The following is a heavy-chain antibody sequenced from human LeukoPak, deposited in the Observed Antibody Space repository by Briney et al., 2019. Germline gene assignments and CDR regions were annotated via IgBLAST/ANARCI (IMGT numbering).Heavy chain of an antibody. D-gene: IGHD3-3*01. CDR3: AKTVLRFLEWFPYDY. Sequence: GGSLRLSCAASGFTFSSYAMSWVRRAPGKGLEWVSAISGSGGSTYYADSVKGRFTISRDNSKNTLYLQMNSLRAEDTAVYYCAKTVLRFLEWFPYDYWGQGTLVTVSS. J-gene: IGHJ4*02. CDR2: ISGSGGST. V-gene: IGHV3-23*01. CDR1: GFTFSSYA.